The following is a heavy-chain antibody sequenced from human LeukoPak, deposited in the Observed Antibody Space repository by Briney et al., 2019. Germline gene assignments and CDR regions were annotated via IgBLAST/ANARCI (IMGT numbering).Heavy chain of an antibody. CDR1: GFTFSSYS. J-gene: IGHJ4*02. D-gene: IGHD6-19*01. Sequence: GGSLRLSCAASGFTFSSYSMNWVRQAPGKGLEWVSSISSSSTYIYYADSVKGRFTISRENAKNSLYLQMNSLRAEDTAVYYCAKVRYSSGWYGGYFDYWGQGTLVTVSS. CDR2: ISSSSTYI. CDR3: AKVRYSSGWYGGYFDY. V-gene: IGHV3-21*01.